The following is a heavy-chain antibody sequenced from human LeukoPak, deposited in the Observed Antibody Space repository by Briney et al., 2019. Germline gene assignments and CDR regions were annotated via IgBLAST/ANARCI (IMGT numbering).Heavy chain of an antibody. D-gene: IGHD3-3*01. CDR3: ARGRATIFGVVTPHGSDY. CDR2: IIPIFGTA. J-gene: IGHJ4*02. CDR1: GGTFSSYA. V-gene: IGHV1-69*01. Sequence: GASVKVSCKASGGTFSSYAISWLRQAPGQGLEWMGGIIPIFGTANYAQKFQGRVTITADESTSTAYMELSSLRSEDTAVYYCARGRATIFGVVTPHGSDYWGQGTLVTVSS.